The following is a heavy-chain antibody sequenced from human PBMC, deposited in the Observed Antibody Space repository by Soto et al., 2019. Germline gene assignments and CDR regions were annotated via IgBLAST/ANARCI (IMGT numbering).Heavy chain of an antibody. CDR1: GFTLSANW. CDR2: INRDGSKK. CDR3: ARDVSPGSSSLYLDAFDI. Sequence: EVQLEESGGDLVQPGGSRRLPWAASGFTLSANWMTWVRQAQGKGLEWVANINRDGSKKSYLDSVRGRFTISRDNVGNSLYLQMDSLRADDTALYYCARDVSPGSSSLYLDAFDIWGQGTMVTVSS. D-gene: IGHD6-13*01. V-gene: IGHV3-7*05. J-gene: IGHJ3*02.